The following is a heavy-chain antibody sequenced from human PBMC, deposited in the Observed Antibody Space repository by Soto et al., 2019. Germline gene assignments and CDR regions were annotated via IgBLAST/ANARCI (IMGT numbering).Heavy chain of an antibody. V-gene: IGHV4-59*11. Sequence: SETLSLTSNTSGSAISNHYLNSIRQPPGKGLEWIGYIYYRGSTNYNPSLESRVTISVDTSKNRFSLKLTSVTAADTAVYYCARGERLSMIVIWGQGTLVTVS. D-gene: IGHD3-22*01. CDR1: GSAISNHY. CDR2: IYYRGST. J-gene: IGHJ4*02. CDR3: ARGERLSMIVI.